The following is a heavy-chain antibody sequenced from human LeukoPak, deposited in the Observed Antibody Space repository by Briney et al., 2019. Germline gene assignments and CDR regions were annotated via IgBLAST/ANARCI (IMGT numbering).Heavy chain of an antibody. CDR3: ARDRTDWGFDY. Sequence: PGGSLRLSCAASGFTFSSYTMNWVRQAPGKGLEWVSSFSRSGPYIYYADSVKGRFTISRDNAKNSLYLQMNSLRAEDTAVYYCARDRTDWGFDYWGSGTLVTVSS. D-gene: IGHD7-27*01. CDR1: GFTFSSYT. CDR2: FSRSGPYI. V-gene: IGHV3-21*01. J-gene: IGHJ4*02.